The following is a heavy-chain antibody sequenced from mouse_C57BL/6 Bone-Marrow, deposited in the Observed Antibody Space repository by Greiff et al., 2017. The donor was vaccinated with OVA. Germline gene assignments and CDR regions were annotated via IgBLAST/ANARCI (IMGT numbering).Heavy chain of an antibody. CDR1: GFNIKDYY. J-gene: IGHJ3*01. CDR3: ARWRAAQARFAY. V-gene: IGHV14-2*01. CDR2: IDPEDGDT. D-gene: IGHD3-2*02. Sequence: DVQLQESGAELVKPGASVKLSCTASGFNIKDYYMHWVKQRTEQGLEWIGRIDPEDGDTKYAPKFQGKATITADTSSNTAYLQLSSLTSEDTAVYYCARWRAAQARFAYWGQGTLVTVSA.